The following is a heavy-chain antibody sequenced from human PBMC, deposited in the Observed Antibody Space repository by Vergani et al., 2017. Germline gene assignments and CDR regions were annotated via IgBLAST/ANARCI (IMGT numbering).Heavy chain of an antibody. CDR2: INPSGVST. J-gene: IGHJ6*02. D-gene: IGHD3-10*01. Sequence: QVQLVQSGAEVKKPGASVKVSCKASGYTFSSYYMHWVRQAPGQGLEWMGIINPSGVSTSYAQKFQGRVTMTRDTSTSTVYMGLSSLSSEDSAVYYCARDMVRGVIPLNYGMDVWGQGTTVTVSS. CDR1: GYTFSSYY. CDR3: ARDMVRGVIPLNYGMDV. V-gene: IGHV1-46*03.